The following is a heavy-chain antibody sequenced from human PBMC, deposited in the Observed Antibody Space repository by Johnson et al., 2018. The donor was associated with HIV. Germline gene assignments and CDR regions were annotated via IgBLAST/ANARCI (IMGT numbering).Heavy chain of an antibody. Sequence: VQLVESGGGLVQPGGSLRLSCAASGFTFSSYAMSWVRQAPGKGLEWVSAISGSGGSTYYADSVKGRFTISRDNSKNTLYLQMNSLRAEDTAVYYCAKVGGVFIFSQLVDAFDIWGQGTMVTVSS. J-gene: IGHJ3*02. D-gene: IGHD3-3*01. CDR2: ISGSGGST. CDR1: GFTFSSYA. CDR3: AKVGGVFIFSQLVDAFDI. V-gene: IGHV3-23*04.